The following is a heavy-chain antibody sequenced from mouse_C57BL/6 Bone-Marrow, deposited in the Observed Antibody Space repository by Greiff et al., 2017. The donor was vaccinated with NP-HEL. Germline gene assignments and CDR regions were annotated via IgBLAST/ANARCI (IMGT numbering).Heavy chain of an antibody. CDR3: GGGRLRLED. Sequence: QVQLQQSGAGLARPGASVKMSCTASGYTFTSYTMHWVKQRPGQGLEWIGYINPSSGSTKYTQKFKDQATFTADKTSSTAYMHLSSLTYEDAAVYYCGGGRLRLEDWGQGTTVTVSA. CDR2: INPSSGST. V-gene: IGHV1-4*01. D-gene: IGHD2-4*01. CDR1: GYTFTSYT. J-gene: IGHJ2*01.